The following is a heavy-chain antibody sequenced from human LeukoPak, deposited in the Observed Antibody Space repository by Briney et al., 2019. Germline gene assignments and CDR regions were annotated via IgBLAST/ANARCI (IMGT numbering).Heavy chain of an antibody. CDR1: GGSISSSSYY. V-gene: IGHV4-39*01. CDR3: ARRSGSIY. Sequence: PSETLSLTCTVSGGSISSSSYYWGWIRQPPGKGLEWIGSIYYSGSTYYNPSLKSRVTISVDTSKNQFSLKLSSVTAADTAVYYCARRSGSIYWGQGTLVTVSS. D-gene: IGHD6-25*01. J-gene: IGHJ4*02. CDR2: IYYSGST.